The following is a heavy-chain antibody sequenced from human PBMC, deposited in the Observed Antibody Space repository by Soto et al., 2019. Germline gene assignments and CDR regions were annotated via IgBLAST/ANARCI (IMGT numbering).Heavy chain of an antibody. J-gene: IGHJ3*02. CDR1: GGSISSSSYY. CDR3: ARMYYYDSSGYFDAFDI. D-gene: IGHD3-22*01. CDR2: IYYSGST. Sequence: QLQLQESGPGLVKPSETLSLTCTVSGGSISSSSYYWGWIRQPPGKGLEWIGSIYYSGSTYYNPSLKSRVTISVDTSKNRFSLKLSSVTAADTAVYYCARMYYYDSSGYFDAFDIWGQGTMVTVSS. V-gene: IGHV4-39*01.